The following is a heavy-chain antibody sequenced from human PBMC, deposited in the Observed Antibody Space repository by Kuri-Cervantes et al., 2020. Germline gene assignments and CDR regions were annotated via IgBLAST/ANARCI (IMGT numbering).Heavy chain of an antibody. V-gene: IGHV1-24*01. Sequence: VKLQESGPELVKPGASVKLSCKASGYAFTRSWMHWVKQRPGKGLEWIGRIYPGDGVTYYNGKFEAKATLTADKSSSTAYMQLSSLTSEDSAVYFFARGPITTGVEDFDYWGQGTTLTVSS. J-gene: IGHJ4*01. CDR3: ARGPITTGVEDFDY. CDR1: GYAFTRSW. D-gene: IGHD3-22*01. CDR2: IYPGDGVT.